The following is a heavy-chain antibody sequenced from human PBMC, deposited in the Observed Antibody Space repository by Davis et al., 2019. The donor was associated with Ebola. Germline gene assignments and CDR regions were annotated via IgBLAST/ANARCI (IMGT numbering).Heavy chain of an antibody. V-gene: IGHV3-23*01. CDR1: VITFSSYA. CDR2: ISGSGGTT. J-gene: IGHJ3*02. Sequence: GGSLRLSCTDSVITFSSYAMTWVRQAPGKGLEWVSAISGSGGTTYYAGSVKGRFTVSRDNSKKTMYLQMNSLRVEDSAIYYCVKDSSNIWFDIWGQGTLVTVSS. D-gene: IGHD2/OR15-2a*01. CDR3: VKDSSNIWFDI.